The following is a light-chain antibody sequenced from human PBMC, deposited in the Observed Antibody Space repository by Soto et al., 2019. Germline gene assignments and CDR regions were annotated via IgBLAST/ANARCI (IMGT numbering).Light chain of an antibody. Sequence: IVMMQSPATLSVSPGESATLFCRASESVSSNLAWYQQKPGQAPRLLIYGASTRATGVPARFSGSGSGTEFALSISSLQSEDFAVYYCQRYNKWPLAFGQGTKVEIK. J-gene: IGKJ1*01. CDR1: ESVSSN. CDR2: GAS. V-gene: IGKV3-15*01. CDR3: QRYNKWPLA.